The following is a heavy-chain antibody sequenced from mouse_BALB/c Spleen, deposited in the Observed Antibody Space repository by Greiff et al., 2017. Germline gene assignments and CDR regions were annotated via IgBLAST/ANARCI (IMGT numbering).Heavy chain of an antibody. J-gene: IGHJ2*01. CDR3: ARSGITTVLDY. V-gene: IGHV5-17*02. D-gene: IGHD1-1*01. CDR2: ISSGSSTI. Sequence: EVQGVESGGGLVQPGGSRKLSCAASGFTFSSFGMHWVRQAPEKGLEWVAYISSGSSTIYYADTVKGRFTISRDNPKNTLFLQMTSLRSEDTAMYYCARSGITTVLDYWGQGTTLTVSS. CDR1: GFTFSSFG.